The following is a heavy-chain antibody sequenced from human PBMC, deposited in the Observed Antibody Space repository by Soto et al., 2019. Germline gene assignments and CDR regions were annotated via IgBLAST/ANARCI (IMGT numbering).Heavy chain of an antibody. D-gene: IGHD4-17*01. V-gene: IGHV4-39*07. CDR3: ARGRDYRNGMDV. Sequence: TSETLSLTCTVSGGSISSSSYYWGWIRQPPGKGLEWIGSIYYSGSTYYNPSLKSRVTISVDTSKNQFSLKLSSVTAADTAVYYCARGRDYRNGMDVWGQGTTVTVSS. CDR1: GGSISSSSYY. CDR2: IYYSGST. J-gene: IGHJ6*02.